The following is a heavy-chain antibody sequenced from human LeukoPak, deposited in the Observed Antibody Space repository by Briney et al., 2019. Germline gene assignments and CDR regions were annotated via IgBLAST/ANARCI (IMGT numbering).Heavy chain of an antibody. V-gene: IGHV1-18*01. Sequence: REASVKVSCKASGYTFTSYGISWVRQAPGQGLEWMGWISAYNGNTNYAQKLQGRVTMTTDTSTSTAYMELRSLRSDDTAVYSCARGASIVVVPAAAYYYYGMDVWGQGTTVTVSS. J-gene: IGHJ6*02. CDR1: GYTFTSYG. CDR3: ARGASIVVVPAAAYYYYGMDV. CDR2: ISAYNGNT. D-gene: IGHD2-2*01.